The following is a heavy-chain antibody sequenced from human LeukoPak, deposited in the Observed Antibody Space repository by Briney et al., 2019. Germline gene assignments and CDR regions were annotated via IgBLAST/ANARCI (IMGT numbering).Heavy chain of an antibody. CDR2: INSDGSST. CDR1: GFTFSSYW. CDR3: ASGYCSSTSCRPLDY. J-gene: IGHJ4*02. Sequence: PGGSLRLSCAASGFTFSSYWMHWVRQAPGKGLVWVSRINSDGSSTSYADSVKGRFTISRDNAKNTLYLQMNSLRAEDTAVYYCASGYCSSTSCRPLDYWGQGTLVPVSS. D-gene: IGHD2-2*03. V-gene: IGHV3-74*01.